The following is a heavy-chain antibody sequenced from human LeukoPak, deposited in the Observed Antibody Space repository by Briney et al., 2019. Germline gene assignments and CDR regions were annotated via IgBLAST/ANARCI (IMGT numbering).Heavy chain of an antibody. J-gene: IGHJ2*01. D-gene: IGHD7-27*01. V-gene: IGHV3-23*01. Sequence: PGRSLRLSCAAFGLTVSSDAMSWVRQAPGKGLEWVSAISGSCGSTYYADSVNGRITISRDNYKNTMYLQMNSLRAEDTDVYYCAKDRLKLGHWYFDLWGRGTLVTVSS. CDR2: ISGSCGST. CDR1: GLTVSSDA. CDR3: AKDRLKLGHWYFDL.